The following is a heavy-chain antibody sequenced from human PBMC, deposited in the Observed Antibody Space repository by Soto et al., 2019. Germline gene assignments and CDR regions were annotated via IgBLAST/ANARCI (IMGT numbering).Heavy chain of an antibody. CDR2: IYHGGTT. Sequence: TSEPQSHTYTVSGYYLRSGSYWGWIRKPLGKGPEWIASIYHGGTTFYNPSLKSRVTLSVDTSKNHYSLKLRSVTAADTAVYYCARVHVMVVAGSTFDYWGPGILVTVSS. V-gene: IGHV4-38-2*02. J-gene: IGHJ4*01. D-gene: IGHD6-19*01. CDR1: GYYLRSGSY. CDR3: ARVHVMVVAGSTFDY.